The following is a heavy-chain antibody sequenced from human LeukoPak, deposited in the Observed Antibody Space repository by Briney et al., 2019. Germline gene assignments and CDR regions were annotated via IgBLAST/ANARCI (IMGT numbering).Heavy chain of an antibody. D-gene: IGHD6-25*01. CDR1: GGSISGYY. CDR2: IYYSGST. CDR3: ARHRSSGDDY. V-gene: IGHV4-59*08. Sequence: PSESLSLTCTVSGGSISGYYWSWIRQPPGKGLEWIGYIYYSGSTTYNPSLKSRVTMSVDTSKNQLSLRVSSVTAADTAVYYCARHRSSGDDYWGQGTVVTVSS. J-gene: IGHJ4*02.